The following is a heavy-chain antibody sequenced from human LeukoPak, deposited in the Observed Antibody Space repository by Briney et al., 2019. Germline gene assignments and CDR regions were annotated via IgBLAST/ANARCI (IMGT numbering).Heavy chain of an antibody. J-gene: IGHJ4*02. CDR3: ATGVDSGTDY. CDR2: ISSGI. D-gene: IGHD3-10*01. V-gene: IGHV3-21*01. CDR1: GFTFSSYS. Sequence: GGSLRLSCAASGFTFSSYSFNWVRQAPGKGLEWVSSISSGIYYADSVKGRFTISRDNSKNTLHLQMNSLRAEDTAVYYCATGVDSGTDYWGQGTLVTVSS.